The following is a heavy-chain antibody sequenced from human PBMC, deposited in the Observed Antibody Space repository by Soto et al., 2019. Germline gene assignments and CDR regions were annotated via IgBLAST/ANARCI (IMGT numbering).Heavy chain of an antibody. D-gene: IGHD6-6*01. CDR2: ISSSGSST. CDR3: ARAAAARHAAWY. CDR1: GFTFGDYY. V-gene: IGHV3-11*01. Sequence: QVQLVGSGGGLVKPGGSLRLSCAASGFTFGDYYMSWIRQAPGKGLEWVSYISSSGSSTYYVDSVRGRFTISRDNAKNSLYLQMDSLGAEDTAVYYCARAAAARHAAWYWGQGTLVTVSS. J-gene: IGHJ4*02.